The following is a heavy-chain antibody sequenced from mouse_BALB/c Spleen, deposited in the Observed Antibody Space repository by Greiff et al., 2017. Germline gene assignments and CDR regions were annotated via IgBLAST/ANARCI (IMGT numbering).Heavy chain of an antibody. CDR2: ISSGGSYT. V-gene: IGHV5-6-4*01. Sequence: EVKLVESGGGLVKPGGSLKLSCAASGFTFSSYTMSWVRQTPEKRLEWVATISSGGSYTYYPDSVKGRFTISRDNAKNTLYLQMSSLKSEDTAMYYCTRADYHYFDYWGQGTTRTVSS. CDR3: TRADYHYFDY. CDR1: GFTFSSYT. J-gene: IGHJ2*01. D-gene: IGHD2-4*01.